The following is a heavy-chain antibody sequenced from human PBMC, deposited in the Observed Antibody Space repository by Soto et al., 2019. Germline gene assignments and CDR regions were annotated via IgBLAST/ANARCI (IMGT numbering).Heavy chain of an antibody. V-gene: IGHV1-69*01. Sequence: QVQLVQSGAEVKKPGSSVKVSCKASVGTFSSYAISWVRQAPGQGLEWMGGIIPIFGTANYAQKFQGRVTITADESTSTAYMEMSSLRSEDTAVYYCAREGPLDYCSGGSCYFDYWGQGTLVTVSS. D-gene: IGHD2-15*01. CDR3: AREGPLDYCSGGSCYFDY. J-gene: IGHJ4*02. CDR2: IIPIFGTA. CDR1: VGTFSSYA.